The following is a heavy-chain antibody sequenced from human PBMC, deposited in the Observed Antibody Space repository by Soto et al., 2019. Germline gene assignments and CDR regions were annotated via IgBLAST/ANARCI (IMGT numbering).Heavy chain of an antibody. CDR3: ARDLHYYDSSGYLYGMDV. CDR2: ISSSSSTI. J-gene: IGHJ6*02. V-gene: IGHV3-48*02. D-gene: IGHD3-22*01. Sequence: GSLRLSCAASGFTFSSYSMNWVRQAPGKGLEWVSYISSSSSTIYYVDTVKGRFTISRDNAKNTLYLQMNSLRDEDTAVYYCARDLHYYDSSGYLYGMDVWGQGTTVTVSS. CDR1: GFTFSSYS.